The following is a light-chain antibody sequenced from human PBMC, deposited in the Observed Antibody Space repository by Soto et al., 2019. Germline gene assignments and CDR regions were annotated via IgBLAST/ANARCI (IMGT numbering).Light chain of an antibody. V-gene: IGKV3-20*01. CDR3: EQYGSSPRT. CDR2: GAH. CDR1: QSVSSY. J-gene: IGKJ1*01. Sequence: EIVLTQSPAPLSLSPGERATLFWRASQSVSSYLAWYQQKPGQAPRLLISGAHNRAPGIPDRFSGSESGTDFTLTISRLEPEDFAVYYCEQYGSSPRTFGQGTKVDIK.